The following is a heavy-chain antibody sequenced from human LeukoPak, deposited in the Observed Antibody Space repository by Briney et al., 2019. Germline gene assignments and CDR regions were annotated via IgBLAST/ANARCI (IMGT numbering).Heavy chain of an antibody. V-gene: IGHV4-34*01. D-gene: IGHD5-12*01. Sequence: SETLSLTCAGYGWPFSGYYWSWIRQPPGKGLEWIGEINHSGSTNHNPSLKSRVTISVVTSKNQFSLKLSSVTAADTAVYYCARSPPGIVATRGRGTGRRFDYWGQGTLVTVSS. J-gene: IGHJ4*02. CDR3: ARSPPGIVATRGRGTGRRFDY. CDR1: GWPFSGYY. CDR2: INHSGST.